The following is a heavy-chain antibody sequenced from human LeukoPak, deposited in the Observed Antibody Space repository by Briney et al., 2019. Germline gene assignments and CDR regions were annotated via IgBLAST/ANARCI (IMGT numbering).Heavy chain of an antibody. CDR3: ARKRYDSSGYYVVGAFDV. J-gene: IGHJ3*01. Sequence: GESLKISCKGSGYSFSNYWIGWVRQMPGKGLEWMGIIYPGDSDTRYSPSFQGQVTISADKSISTAYLQWSSLKASDTAMYYCARKRYDSSGYYVVGAFDVWGQGTMATVSS. V-gene: IGHV5-51*01. CDR1: GYSFSNYW. D-gene: IGHD3-22*01. CDR2: IYPGDSDT.